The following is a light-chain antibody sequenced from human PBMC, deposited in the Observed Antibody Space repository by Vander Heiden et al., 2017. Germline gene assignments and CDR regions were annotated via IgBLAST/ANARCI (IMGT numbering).Light chain of an antibody. Sequence: MLTQPHSVSESPGKPVTISCARSSGSIASNYVQWYQQRPGSAPNTVIFEHNRRPSGVPDRFSGSIDSSSNSASLTISGLKTEDEADYYCQSYDTNSVIFGGGTKLTVL. V-gene: IGLV6-57*03. J-gene: IGLJ2*01. CDR3: QSYDTNSVI. CDR2: EHN. CDR1: SGSIASNY.